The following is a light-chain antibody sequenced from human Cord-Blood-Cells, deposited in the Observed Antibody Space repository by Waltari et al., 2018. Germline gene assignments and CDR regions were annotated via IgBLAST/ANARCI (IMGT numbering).Light chain of an antibody. J-gene: IGLJ1*01. CDR3: SSYAGSNNYV. CDR1: SSDVGGYNY. Sequence: QSALTQPPSASGSPGQSVTISCTGTSSDVGGYNYVSWYQQHPGKAPKLLIYEVSKRPSGFPDRFSGSKSGNTASLTVSGLQAEDEADYYCSSYAGSNNYVCGTGTKVTVL. CDR2: EVS. V-gene: IGLV2-8*01.